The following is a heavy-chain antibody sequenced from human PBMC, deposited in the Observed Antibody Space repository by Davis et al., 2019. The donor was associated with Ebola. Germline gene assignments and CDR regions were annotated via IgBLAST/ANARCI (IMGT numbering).Heavy chain of an antibody. CDR3: AKHEQWLVGYYYYGMDV. Sequence: PGGSLRLSCAASGFTFDDYTMHWVRQAPGKGLEWVSAISGSGGSTYYADSVKGRFTISRDNSKNTLYLQMNSLRAEDTAVYYCAKHEQWLVGYYYYGMDVWGQGTTVTVSS. D-gene: IGHD6-19*01. V-gene: IGHV3-23*01. CDR2: ISGSGGST. J-gene: IGHJ6*02. CDR1: GFTFDDYT.